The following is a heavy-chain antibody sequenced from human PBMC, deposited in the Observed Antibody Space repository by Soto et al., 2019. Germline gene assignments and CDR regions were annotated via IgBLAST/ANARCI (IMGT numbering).Heavy chain of an antibody. Sequence: QVQLQESGPGLVKPSETLSLTCTVAGGSLTDHYWNWFRQSPGKGLHWIGYVYYSGGTNYNRSLKTRVTMSIDTSKHQYSLNLRTVTAADSAVYYCARGNDWKSSTFDIWGQGTISAVSS. CDR2: VYYSGGT. V-gene: IGHV4-59*11. J-gene: IGHJ3*02. CDR3: ARGNDWKSSTFDI. D-gene: IGHD2-21*01. CDR1: GGSLTDHY.